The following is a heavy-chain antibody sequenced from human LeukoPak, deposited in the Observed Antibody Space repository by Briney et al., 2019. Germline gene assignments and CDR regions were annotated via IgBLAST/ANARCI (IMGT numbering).Heavy chain of an antibody. CDR3: ARHRGIAVAGYIIDY. V-gene: IGHV4-59*08. J-gene: IGHJ4*02. CDR2: IYYSGST. CDR1: GGSISSYY. D-gene: IGHD6-19*01. Sequence: KPSETLSLTCTVSGGSISSYYWSWIRQPPGKGLEWTGYIYYSGSTNYNPSLKSRVTISVDTSKNQFSLKLSSVTAADTAVYYCARHRGIAVAGYIIDYWGQGTLVTVSS.